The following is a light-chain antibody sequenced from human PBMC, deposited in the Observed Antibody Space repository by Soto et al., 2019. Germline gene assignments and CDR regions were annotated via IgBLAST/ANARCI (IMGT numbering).Light chain of an antibody. V-gene: IGLV2-8*01. CDR3: SSYAGINNLGV. J-gene: IGLJ1*01. CDR2: EVN. CDR1: SSDVGGYKY. Sequence: QSALTQPPSASGSPGQSVTISCTGTSSDVGGYKYVSWYQQHPGKAPKLMIFEVNKRPSGVPDRFSGSKSGNTASLTVSGVQAADEADYYCSSYAGINNLGVFGTGTKLTVL.